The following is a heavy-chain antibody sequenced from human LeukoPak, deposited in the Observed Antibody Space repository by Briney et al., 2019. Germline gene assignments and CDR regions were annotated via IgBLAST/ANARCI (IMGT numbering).Heavy chain of an antibody. J-gene: IGHJ2*01. Sequence: QTGGSLRLSCAASGFTFSSYDMPWVRQATGKGLEWVSAIGTAGDTYYPGSVKGRFAISRENAKNSLYLQMNSLRAGDTAVYYCARGRDSSGWDWYFDLWGRGTLVTVSS. CDR3: ARGRDSSGWDWYFDL. V-gene: IGHV3-13*01. CDR2: IGTAGDT. D-gene: IGHD6-19*01. CDR1: GFTFSSYD.